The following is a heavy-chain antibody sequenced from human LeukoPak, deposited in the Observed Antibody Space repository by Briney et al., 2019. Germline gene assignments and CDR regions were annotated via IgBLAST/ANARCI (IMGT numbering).Heavy chain of an antibody. V-gene: IGHV3-20*04. Sequence: GGSLRLSCAASGFTFDDYGMSWVRQAPGKGLEWVSGINWNGGSTGYADSVKGRFTISRDNAKNSLYLQTNSLRAEDTALYYCARVYYDFWSGYFDYWGQGTLVTVSS. CDR1: GFTFDDYG. CDR2: INWNGGST. J-gene: IGHJ4*02. D-gene: IGHD3-3*01. CDR3: ARVYYDFWSGYFDY.